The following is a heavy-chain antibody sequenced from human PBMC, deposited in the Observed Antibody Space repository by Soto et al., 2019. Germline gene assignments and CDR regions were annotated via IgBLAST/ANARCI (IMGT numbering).Heavy chain of an antibody. D-gene: IGHD3-3*01. V-gene: IGHV5-10-1*01. CDR3: GRDFGSGHGEF. J-gene: IGHJ4*02. CDR1: QDFLTIPNW. Sequence: PGESLKISCQTPQDFLTIPNWITWARQRPGKGLEWVGRIDPSDSYTTYNPSLKGHVILSFDKSINTGFLQWTSLKASDTALYFCGRDFGSGHGEFWGQGTLVTVSS. CDR2: IDPSDSYT.